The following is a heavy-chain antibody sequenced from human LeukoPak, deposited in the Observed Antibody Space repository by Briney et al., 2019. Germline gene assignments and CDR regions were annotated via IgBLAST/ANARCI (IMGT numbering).Heavy chain of an antibody. Sequence: ASVKVSCKASGYTFTSYYMHWVRQAPGQGLEWMGWINPNSGGTNYAQKFQGRVTMTRDTSISTAYMELSRLRSDDTAVYYCARAVLLWFGESRGNWFDPWGQGTLVTVSS. V-gene: IGHV1-2*02. CDR2: INPNSGGT. J-gene: IGHJ5*02. CDR1: GYTFTSYY. CDR3: ARAVLLWFGESRGNWFDP. D-gene: IGHD3-10*01.